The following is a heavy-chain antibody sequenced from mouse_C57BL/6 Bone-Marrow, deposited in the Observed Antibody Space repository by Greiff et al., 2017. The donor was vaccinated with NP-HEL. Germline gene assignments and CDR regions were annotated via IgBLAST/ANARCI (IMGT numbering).Heavy chain of an antibody. J-gene: IGHJ2*01. CDR1: GYTFTSYW. CDR2: IDPSDSYT. D-gene: IGHD2-10*02. V-gene: IGHV1-59*01. Sequence: QVQLKQPGAELVRPGTSVKLSCKASGYTFTSYWMHWVKQRPGQGLEWIGVIDPSDSYTNYNQKFKGKATLTVDTSSSTAYMQRSSLTSEDSAVYYCAREGSIYFDYWGQGTTLTVSS. CDR3: AREGSIYFDY.